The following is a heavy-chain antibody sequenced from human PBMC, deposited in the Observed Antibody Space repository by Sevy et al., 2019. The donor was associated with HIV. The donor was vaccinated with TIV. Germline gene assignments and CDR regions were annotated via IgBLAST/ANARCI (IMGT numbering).Heavy chain of an antibody. CDR2: MNEDGSVT. J-gene: IGHJ4*02. Sequence: GGSLRLSCAGSGFSITSYWMHWVRQAPGKGLVWVSRMNEDGSVTNHADSVRGRFTISRDNAKNILYLQMNSLRVEDTAVYYCVKDFGGPTDYWGQRTLVTVSS. CDR3: VKDFGGPTDY. V-gene: IGHV3-74*01. CDR1: GFSITSYW. D-gene: IGHD3-16*01.